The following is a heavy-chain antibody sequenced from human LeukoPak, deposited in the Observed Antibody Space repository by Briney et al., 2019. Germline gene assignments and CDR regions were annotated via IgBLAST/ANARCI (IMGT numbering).Heavy chain of an antibody. CDR3: ARDYSSGWYDY. D-gene: IGHD6-19*01. V-gene: IGHV3-21*01. J-gene: IGHJ4*02. CDR1: GXTFSSYS. CDR2: ISSSSSYI. Sequence: GGSLRLSCAASGXTFSSYSLNWVRQAPGKGLEWVSSISSSSSYIYYADSVKGRFTISRDNAKNSLYLQMNSLRAEDTAVYYCARDYSSGWYDYWGQGTLVTVSS.